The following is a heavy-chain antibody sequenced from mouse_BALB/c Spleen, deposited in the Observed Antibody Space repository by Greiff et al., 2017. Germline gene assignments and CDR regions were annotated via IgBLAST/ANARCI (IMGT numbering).Heavy chain of an antibody. Sequence: DVKLVESGGGLVQPGGSLRLSCATSGFTFTDYYMSWVRQPPGKRLEWIAASRNKANDYTTEYSASVKGRFIVSRDTSQSILYLQMNALRAEDTAIYYCARDEEYGNWFAYWGQGTLVTVSA. CDR1: GFTFTDYY. V-gene: IGHV7-1*02. CDR3: ARDEEYGNWFAY. J-gene: IGHJ3*01. D-gene: IGHD2-10*02. CDR2: SRNKANDYTT.